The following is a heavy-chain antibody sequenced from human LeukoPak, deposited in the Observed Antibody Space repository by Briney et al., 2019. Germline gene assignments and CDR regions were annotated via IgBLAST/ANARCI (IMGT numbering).Heavy chain of an antibody. CDR2: ISSSSSYI. CDR1: GFTFSSYS. J-gene: IGHJ5*02. Sequence: GGSLSLSRAASGFTFSSYSMNWVRQAPGKGLEWVSSISSSSSYIYYADTVKGRFTISRDNAKNSLYLQMNSLRAEDTAVYYCARDLTSVVVVGPGWFDPWGQGTLVTVSS. V-gene: IGHV3-21*01. D-gene: IGHD2-15*01. CDR3: ARDLTSVVVVGPGWFDP.